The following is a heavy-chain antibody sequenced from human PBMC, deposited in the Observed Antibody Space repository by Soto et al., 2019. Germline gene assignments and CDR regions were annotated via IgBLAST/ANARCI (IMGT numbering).Heavy chain of an antibody. V-gene: IGHV4-59*01. Sequence: SETLSLTCTVSGDSIRSYYWSWIRQPPGGGLEWIGYIYYSGSTNYNPALKSRLTISVGTSRKEFSLRLTSVTAADSAVYYCARDPGGRFDSWGQGTLVTVSS. CDR1: GDSIRSYY. CDR3: ARDPGGRFDS. CDR2: IYYSGST. D-gene: IGHD1-26*01. J-gene: IGHJ4*02.